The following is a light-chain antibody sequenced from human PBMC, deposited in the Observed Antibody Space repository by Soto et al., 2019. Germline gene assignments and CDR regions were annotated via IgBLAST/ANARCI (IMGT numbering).Light chain of an antibody. CDR1: QSAGTS. J-gene: IGKJ5*01. Sequence: IVVTQSPSTLTLSPVERATLSCRASQSAGTSLAWYQQKPGQAPRLLIHGAFTRATGIPARFSGSGSGTEFTLTISSLQSEDFAVFYCQQYNQWPITFGQGTRLEIK. CDR2: GAF. CDR3: QQYNQWPIT. V-gene: IGKV3-15*01.